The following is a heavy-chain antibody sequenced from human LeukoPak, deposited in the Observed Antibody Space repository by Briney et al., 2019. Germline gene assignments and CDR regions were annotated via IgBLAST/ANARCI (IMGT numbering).Heavy chain of an antibody. CDR1: GFTVSSNY. CDR3: ARGAPGAYLPSLSGWFDP. J-gene: IGHJ5*02. CDR2: IYSGGST. D-gene: IGHD3-10*01. Sequence: GGSLRLSCAASGFTVSSNYMSWVRQAPGKGLEWVSVIYSGGSTYYADSVKGRFTISRDNSKNTLYLQMNSLRAEDTAVYYCARGAPGAYLPSLSGWFDPWGQGTLVTVSS. V-gene: IGHV3-53*01.